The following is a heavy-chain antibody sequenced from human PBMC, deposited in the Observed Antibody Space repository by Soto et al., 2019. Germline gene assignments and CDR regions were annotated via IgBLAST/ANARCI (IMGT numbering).Heavy chain of an antibody. Sequence: PGGSLRLSCTTPGFTFGDYALSWVRQAPGKGLEWVGFIRRNACGGTTDYAASVKGRFTISRDDSKSIAYLQMNSLRTEDTALYYCTRASSLDFDFWGQGTLVTVS. D-gene: IGHD3-16*01. J-gene: IGHJ4*02. CDR3: TRASSLDFDF. CDR2: IRRNACGGTT. V-gene: IGHV3-49*04. CDR1: GFTFGDYA.